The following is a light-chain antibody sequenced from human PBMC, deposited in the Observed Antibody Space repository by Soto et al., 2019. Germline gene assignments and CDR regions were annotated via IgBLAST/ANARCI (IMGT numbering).Light chain of an antibody. Sequence: QSALTQPASVSGSPGQSITISCTGTSSDVGSYNLVSWYQQHPGKAPKLIIYEVSKRPSGVSNRFSGSKSGNTASLTISGLLAEDEADYYCCSYAGSSTSYVFGTGTKVTVL. V-gene: IGLV2-23*02. CDR2: EVS. CDR1: SSDVGSYNL. CDR3: CSYAGSSTSYV. J-gene: IGLJ1*01.